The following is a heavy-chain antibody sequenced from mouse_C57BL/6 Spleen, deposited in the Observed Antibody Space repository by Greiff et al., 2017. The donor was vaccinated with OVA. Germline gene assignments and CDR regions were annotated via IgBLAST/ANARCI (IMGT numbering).Heavy chain of an antibody. Sequence: VKLQESGAELVRPGASVTLSCEASGYTFTDYEMHWVKQTPVHGLEWIGAIDPETGGTAYNQKFKGKAILTADKSYSTAYMELRTLSSEDSAVYYCTRSRFAYWGQGTLVTVSA. V-gene: IGHV1-15*01. CDR2: IDPETGGT. CDR3: TRSRFAY. CDR1: GYTFTDYE. J-gene: IGHJ3*01.